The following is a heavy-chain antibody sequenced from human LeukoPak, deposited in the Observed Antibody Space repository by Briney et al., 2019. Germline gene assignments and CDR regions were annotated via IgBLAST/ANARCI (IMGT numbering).Heavy chain of an antibody. V-gene: IGHV3-30*04. J-gene: IGHJ4*02. CDR1: GFTFSSYA. Sequence: GRSLRLSCAAPGFTFSSYAMHWVRQAPGKGLEWVAVISYDGSNKYYADSVKGRFTISRDNSKNTLYLQMNSLRAEDTAVYYCARDVQQVAALDYWGQGTLVTVSS. CDR3: ARDVQQVAALDY. CDR2: ISYDGSNK. D-gene: IGHD6-6*01.